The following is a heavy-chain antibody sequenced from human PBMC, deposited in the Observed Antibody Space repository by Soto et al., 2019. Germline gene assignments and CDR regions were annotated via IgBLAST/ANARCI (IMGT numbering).Heavy chain of an antibody. CDR1: GGSISSYY. J-gene: IGHJ5*02. Sequence: SETLSLTCTVSGGSISSYYWSWIRQPPGKGLEWIGYIYYSGSTNYNPSLKSRVTISVDTSKNQFSLKLSSVTAADTAVYYCARVMGSSIGCYSKLRPPNGFDPLGQGILVTVSS. CDR3: ARVMGSSIGCYSKLRPPNGFDP. CDR2: IYYSGST. V-gene: IGHV4-59*01. D-gene: IGHD3-10*01.